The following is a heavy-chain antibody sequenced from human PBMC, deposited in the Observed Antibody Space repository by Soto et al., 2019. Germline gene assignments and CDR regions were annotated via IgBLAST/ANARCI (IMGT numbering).Heavy chain of an antibody. CDR1: GFTFSSYG. CDR3: AITAMINRDSSTSFDY. J-gene: IGHJ4*02. D-gene: IGHD5-18*01. Sequence: GGSLRLSCAASGFTFSSYGMHWVRQAPGKGLEWVAVIWYDGSNKYYADSVKGRFTISRDNSKNTLYLQMNSLRAEDTAVYYCAITAMINRDSSTSFDYWGRGTQVTVSS. V-gene: IGHV3-33*01. CDR2: IWYDGSNK.